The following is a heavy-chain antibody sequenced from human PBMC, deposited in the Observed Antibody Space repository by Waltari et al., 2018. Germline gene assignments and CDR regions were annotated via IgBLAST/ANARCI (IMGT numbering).Heavy chain of an antibody. Sequence: EVQLLESGGGLVQPGGSLRLSCAASGFTFSSYAMSWVRQAPGKGLEWVSAISGSGGSTYYAASVKGRFTISRDNSKNTLYLQMNSLRAEDTAVYYCAKGPLSHIVVVTAILSTPLDYWGQGTLVTVSS. CDR1: GFTFSSYA. CDR2: ISGSGGST. CDR3: AKGPLSHIVVVTAILSTPLDY. V-gene: IGHV3-23*01. D-gene: IGHD2-21*02. J-gene: IGHJ4*02.